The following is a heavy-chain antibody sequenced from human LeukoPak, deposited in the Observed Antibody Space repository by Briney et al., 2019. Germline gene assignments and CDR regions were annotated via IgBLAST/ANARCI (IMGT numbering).Heavy chain of an antibody. J-gene: IGHJ4*02. Sequence: PSETLSLTCTVSGGFISSSSYYWGWIRQPPGKGLEWIGSIYYSGSTYYNPSLKSRVTISVDTSKNQFSLKLSSVTAADTAVYYCARDREYSYGYDWGQGTLVTVSS. CDR2: IYYSGST. CDR3: ARDREYSYGYD. V-gene: IGHV4-39*07. CDR1: GGFISSSSYY. D-gene: IGHD5-18*01.